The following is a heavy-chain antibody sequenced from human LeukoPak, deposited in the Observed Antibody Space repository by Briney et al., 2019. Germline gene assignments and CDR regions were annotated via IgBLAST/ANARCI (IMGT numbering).Heavy chain of an antibody. CDR3: ARDHRVYVDPYYYYGMDV. CDR2: IWYDRSNK. CDR1: GFTFSSYG. Sequence: PGRSLRLSCAASGFTFSSYGMHWVRQAPGKGLEGVAVIWYDRSNKYYADSVKGRFTISRDNSKNTLYLQMNSLRAEDTAVYYCARDHRVYVDPYYYYGMDVWGQGTTVTVSS. J-gene: IGHJ6*02. V-gene: IGHV3-33*01. D-gene: IGHD6-13*01.